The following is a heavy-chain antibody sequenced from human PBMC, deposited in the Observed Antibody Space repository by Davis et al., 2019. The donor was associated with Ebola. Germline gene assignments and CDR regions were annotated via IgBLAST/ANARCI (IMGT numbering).Heavy chain of an antibody. J-gene: IGHJ4*02. CDR2: IKQDGSEK. CDR1: GFPFRSYW. V-gene: IGHV3-7*01. Sequence: GESLKISCAASGFPFRSYWMSWLRPAPGKGLEWVANIKQDGSEKYYVDSVKGRFTISRDNAKNSLYLQMNSLRAEDTALYYCARGRGVQGGRLDYWGQGTLVTVSS. CDR3: ARGRGVQGGRLDY. D-gene: IGHD1-26*01.